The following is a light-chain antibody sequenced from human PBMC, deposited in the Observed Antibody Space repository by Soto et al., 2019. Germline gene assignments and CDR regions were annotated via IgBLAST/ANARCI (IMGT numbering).Light chain of an antibody. CDR2: WAS. CDR3: QQYGSSPLT. J-gene: IGKJ1*01. CDR1: ESVLYIPTNKNY. V-gene: IGKV4-1*01. Sequence: DILMTQSPDSLAVSLGERATINCRSSESVLYIPTNKNYLAWYQQKPGQPPKLLIYWASTREFGVPDRFSGSGSGTDFTLTISRLEPEDFAVYYCQQYGSSPLTFGQGTKVDIK.